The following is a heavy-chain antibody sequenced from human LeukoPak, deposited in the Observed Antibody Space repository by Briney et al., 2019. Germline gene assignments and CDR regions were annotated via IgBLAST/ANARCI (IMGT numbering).Heavy chain of an antibody. CDR3: ATRGVIVVVTAIRDY. V-gene: IGHV3-23*01. J-gene: IGHJ4*02. D-gene: IGHD2-21*02. Sequence: PGGSLRLSCAASGFTFSNYAMSWVRQAPGKGLEWVSAISGSGGSTYYADSVKGRFTISRDNSKNTLYLQMNSLRAEDTAVYYCATRGVIVVVTAIRDYWGQGTLVTVSS. CDR1: GFTFSNYA. CDR2: ISGSGGST.